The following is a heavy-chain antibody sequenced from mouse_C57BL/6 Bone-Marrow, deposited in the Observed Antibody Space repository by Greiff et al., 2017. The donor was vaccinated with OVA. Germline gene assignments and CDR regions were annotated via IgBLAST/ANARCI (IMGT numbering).Heavy chain of an antibody. CDR1: GYTFTSYW. D-gene: IGHD3-2*02. CDR2: IDPNSGGT. J-gene: IGHJ4*01. V-gene: IGHV1-72*01. CDR3: ARAAQAYAMDY. Sequence: QVQLKQPGAELVKPGASVKLSCKASGYTFTSYWMHWVKQRPGRGLEWIGRIDPNSGGTKYNEKFKSKATLTVDKPSSTAYMQLSSLTSEDSAVYYCARAAQAYAMDYWGQGTSVTVSS.